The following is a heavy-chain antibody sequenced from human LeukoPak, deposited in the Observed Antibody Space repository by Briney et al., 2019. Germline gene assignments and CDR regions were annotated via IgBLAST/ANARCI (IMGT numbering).Heavy chain of an antibody. J-gene: IGHJ4*02. Sequence: SETLSLTCTVSRGSTSGSIRSYYWSWLRQPPGKGLEWIGYISSSGSVNDNPSLRSRVTISVDTSKNQFFLNLSSVSAADTAVYYCARIPLGYSGAYYFDYWGQGTLVTVSP. CDR3: ARIPLGYSGAYYFDY. CDR1: RGSTSGSIRSYY. CDR2: ISSSGSV. V-gene: IGHV4-4*09. D-gene: IGHD5-12*01.